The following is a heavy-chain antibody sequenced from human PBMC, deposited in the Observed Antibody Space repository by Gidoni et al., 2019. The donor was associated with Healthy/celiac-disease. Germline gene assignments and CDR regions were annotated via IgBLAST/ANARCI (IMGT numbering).Heavy chain of an antibody. CDR2: INPNSGGT. J-gene: IGHJ6*02. CDR1: GYTFTGYY. CDR3: ARAPIAAAGTLTYYYGMDV. D-gene: IGHD6-13*01. V-gene: IGHV1-2*04. Sequence: QVQLVQSGAEVKKPGASVKVSCKASGYTFTGYYMHWVRQAPGQGLEWMGWINPNSGGTNYAQKFQGWVTMTRDTSISTAYMELSRLRSDDTAVYYCARAPIAAAGTLTYYYGMDVWGQGTTVTVSS.